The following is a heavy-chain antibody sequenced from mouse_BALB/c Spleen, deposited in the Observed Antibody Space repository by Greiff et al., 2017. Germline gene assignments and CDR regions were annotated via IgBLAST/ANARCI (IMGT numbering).Heavy chain of an antibody. V-gene: IGHV1S81*02. J-gene: IGHJ3*01. D-gene: IGHD2-3*01. CDR2: INPSNGRT. CDR3: ARNGIDGYYAWLAY. CDR1: GYTFTSYW. Sequence: QVQLQQPGAELVKPGASVKLSCKASGYTFTSYWMHWVKQRPGQGLEWIGEINPSNGRTNYNEKFKSKATLTVDKSSSTAYMQLSSLTSEDSAVYYCARNGIDGYYAWLAYWGQGTLVTVSA.